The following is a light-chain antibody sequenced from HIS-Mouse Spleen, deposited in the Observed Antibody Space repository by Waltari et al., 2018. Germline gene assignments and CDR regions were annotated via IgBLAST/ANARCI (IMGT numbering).Light chain of an antibody. CDR3: CSYAGSYTGV. CDR1: SSDVGGYNY. Sequence: QSALTQPRSVSGSPGQSVTISCTGTSSDVGGYNYVSWYQQHPGKAPKLMSYDVSNRPAGVPDRFSGSKSGNTASLTISGLQAEDEADYYCCSYAGSYTGVFGTGTKVTVL. CDR2: DVS. V-gene: IGLV2-11*01. J-gene: IGLJ1*01.